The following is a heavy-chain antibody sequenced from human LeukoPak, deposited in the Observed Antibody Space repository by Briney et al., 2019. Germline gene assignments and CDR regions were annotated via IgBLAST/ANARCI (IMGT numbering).Heavy chain of an antibody. D-gene: IGHD5-18*01. CDR3: VRGGQGDGHSADDAFDI. V-gene: IGHV6-1*01. CDR1: GDSVFSNSS. Sequence: QTLSLTCAISGDSVFSNSSWNWIRQSPSRGLEWLGRTYYRSKWYNDYVVSVKSRININPDTSKNQFSLQLSSVTPEDTAVYYCVRGGQGDGHSADDAFDIWGQGTMVTVS. J-gene: IGHJ3*02. CDR2: TYYRSKWYN.